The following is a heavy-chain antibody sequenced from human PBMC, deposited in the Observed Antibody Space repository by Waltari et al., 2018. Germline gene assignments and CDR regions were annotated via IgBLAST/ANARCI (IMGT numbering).Heavy chain of an antibody. CDR1: GYTFTSYE. CDR2: MKPNSGNT. J-gene: IGHJ4*02. V-gene: IGHV1-8*01. Sequence: QVQLVQSGAEVKKPGASVKVSCKASGYTFTSYEINRVRQAAGQGLEWMGWMKPNSGNTGYAQKVQGRVTMTRNTSISTAYMELSSLRSEDTAVYYCARGVRIVGATTGNYYFDYWGQGSLVTASS. D-gene: IGHD1-26*01. CDR3: ARGVRIVGATTGNYYFDY.